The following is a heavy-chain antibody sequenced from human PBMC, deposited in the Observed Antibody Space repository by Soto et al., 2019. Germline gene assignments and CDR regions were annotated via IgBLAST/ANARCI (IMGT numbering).Heavy chain of an antibody. V-gene: IGHV5-51*01. Sequence: PGESLKISCKGSGYSFTSYWIGWVRQMPGKGLEWMGIIYPGDSDTRYSPSFQGQVTISADKSISTAYLQWSSLKASDTAMYYCATSLRRDGYNFDYWGQGTLVTVSS. CDR1: GYSFTSYW. D-gene: IGHD5-12*01. CDR3: ATSLRRDGYNFDY. CDR2: IYPGDSDT. J-gene: IGHJ4*02.